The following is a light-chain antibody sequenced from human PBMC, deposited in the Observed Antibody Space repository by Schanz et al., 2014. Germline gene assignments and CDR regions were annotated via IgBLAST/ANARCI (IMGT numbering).Light chain of an antibody. V-gene: IGLV2-14*02. CDR1: SSDVGTSNL. J-gene: IGLJ3*02. CDR3: SSYTGSSTQV. CDR2: DVI. Sequence: QSALTQPASVSGSPGQSITISCTGTSSDVGTSNLLSWYQQYPGKAPKLLIYDVIKRPSGVSNRFSGSKSGNTASLTISGLQAEDEADYYCSSYTGSSTQVFGGGTKLTVL.